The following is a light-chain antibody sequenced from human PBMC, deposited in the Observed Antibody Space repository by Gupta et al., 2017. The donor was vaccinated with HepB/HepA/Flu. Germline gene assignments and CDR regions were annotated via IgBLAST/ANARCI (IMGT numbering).Light chain of an antibody. CDR1: NSDVGGYNY. V-gene: IGLV2-11*01. J-gene: IGLJ2*01. CDR2: DVS. Sequence: QSALTQPRSVSGSPGQSVTISCTGTNSDVGGYNYVSWYQQHPGKAPKLMIYDVSQRPSGVPDRFSGSKSGNTASLTISGLQAEDEADYYCCSYAGSYTYVVFGGGTKLTVL. CDR3: CSYAGSYTYVV.